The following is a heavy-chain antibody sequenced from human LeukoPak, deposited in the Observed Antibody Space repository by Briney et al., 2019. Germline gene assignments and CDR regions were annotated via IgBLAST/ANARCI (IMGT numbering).Heavy chain of an antibody. J-gene: IGHJ4*02. CDR1: GFTFSSYA. V-gene: IGHV3-23*01. CDR2: IGTSGST. D-gene: IGHD3-16*01. Sequence: GGSLRLSCAASGFTFSSYAMSWVRQAPGRGLEWVSTIGTSGSTHYADSVKGRFTISRNNSKNTLYLQMNSLRAEDTAVYYCAKGGWGDYWGQGTLVTVSS. CDR3: AKGGWGDY.